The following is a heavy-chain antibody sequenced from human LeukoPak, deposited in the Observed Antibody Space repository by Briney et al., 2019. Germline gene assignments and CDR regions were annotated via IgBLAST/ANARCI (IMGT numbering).Heavy chain of an antibody. V-gene: IGHV3-49*03. J-gene: IGHJ4*02. D-gene: IGHD6-13*01. CDR3: TREQQLVLSPFDY. Sequence: LSLTCTVSGGSISSYYWSWIRQPPGKGLEWVGFIRSKAYGGTTEYAASVKGRFTISRDDSKSIAYLQMNSLKTEDTAVYYCTREQQLVLSPFDYWGQGTLVTVSS. CDR1: GGSISSYY. CDR2: IRSKAYGGTT.